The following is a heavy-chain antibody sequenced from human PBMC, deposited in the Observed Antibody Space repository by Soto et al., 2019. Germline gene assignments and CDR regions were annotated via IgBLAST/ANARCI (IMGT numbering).Heavy chain of an antibody. CDR1: GGSFSGYY. J-gene: IGHJ5*02. V-gene: IGHV4-34*01. Sequence: SETLSLTCAVYGGSFSGYYWSWIRQPPGKGLEWTGEINHSGSTNYNPSLKSRVTISVDTSKNQFSLKLSSVTAADTAVYYCARGHFAYANWFDPWGQGTLVTVSS. CDR2: INHSGST. CDR3: ARGHFAYANWFDP. D-gene: IGHD3-3*02.